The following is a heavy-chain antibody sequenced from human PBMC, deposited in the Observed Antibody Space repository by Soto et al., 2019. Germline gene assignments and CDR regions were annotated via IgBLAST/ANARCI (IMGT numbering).Heavy chain of an antibody. CDR3: TTQPSGSYYYYYGMDV. V-gene: IGHV3-15*07. D-gene: IGHD1-26*01. J-gene: IGHJ6*02. Sequence: EVQLVESGGGLVKPGGALRLSCAASGFTFSNAWMNWVRQAPGKGLEWVGRIKSKTDGGTTDYAAPVKGRFTISRDDSKNTLYLQMNSLKTEDTAVYYCTTQPSGSYYYYYGMDVWGQGTTVTVSS. CDR1: GFTFSNAW. CDR2: IKSKTDGGTT.